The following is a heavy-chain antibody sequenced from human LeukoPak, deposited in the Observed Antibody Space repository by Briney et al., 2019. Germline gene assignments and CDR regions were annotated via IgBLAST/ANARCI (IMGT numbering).Heavy chain of an antibody. J-gene: IGHJ4*02. Sequence: EASVKVSCKASGGTFSSYAISWVRQAPGQGLEWMGGIIPIFGTANYAQKFQGRVTITTDESTSTAYMELSSLRSEDTAVYYCARVMWKTVIAAPDYWGQGTLVTVSS. CDR3: ARVMWKTVIAAPDY. CDR1: GGTFSSYA. D-gene: IGHD2-21*01. V-gene: IGHV1-69*05. CDR2: IIPIFGTA.